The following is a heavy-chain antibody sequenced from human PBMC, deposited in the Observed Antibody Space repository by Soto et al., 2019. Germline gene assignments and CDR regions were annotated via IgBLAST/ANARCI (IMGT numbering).Heavy chain of an antibody. J-gene: IGHJ4*02. CDR1: GGTFSSYT. D-gene: IGHD4-17*01. V-gene: IGHV1-69*08. Sequence: QVQLVQSGAEVKKPGSSVKVSCKASGGTFSSYTISWVRQAPGQGLEWMGRIIPILGIANYAQKFQGRVTITADKSTSTAYMELSSLRSEDTAVYYCARDPPGSTTVKSGVDFDYWGQGTLVTVSS. CDR2: IIPILGIA. CDR3: ARDPPGSTTVKSGVDFDY.